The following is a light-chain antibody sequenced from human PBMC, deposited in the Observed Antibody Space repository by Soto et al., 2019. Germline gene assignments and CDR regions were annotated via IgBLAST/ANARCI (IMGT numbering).Light chain of an antibody. J-gene: IGLJ1*01. CDR3: SSYRGSSASYV. CDR2: EAS. Sequence: QAVVTQPASVSGSPGQSITISCTGTSSDVGAYNYVSWYQQHPGKAPKLMIYEASNRPSGVANRFSGSKSGNTASLTISGLQAEDEADYYCSSYRGSSASYVFGTGTKVTVL. CDR1: SSDVGAYNY. V-gene: IGLV2-14*01.